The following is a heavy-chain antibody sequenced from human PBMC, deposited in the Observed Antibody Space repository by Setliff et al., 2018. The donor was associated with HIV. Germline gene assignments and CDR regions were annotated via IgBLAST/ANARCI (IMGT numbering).Heavy chain of an antibody. D-gene: IGHD1-1*01. CDR1: GGSISSGGYY. Sequence: SETLSLTCTVSGGSISSGGYYWTWIRQHPGKGLEWIGYIYHSGSTYYNPSLRSRLTISVDTSKNQFSLKLSSVTAADTAVYYCARFRVERRLSNWFDPWGQGTLVTVSS. J-gene: IGHJ5*02. CDR3: ARFRVERRLSNWFDP. V-gene: IGHV4-61*08. CDR2: IYHSGST.